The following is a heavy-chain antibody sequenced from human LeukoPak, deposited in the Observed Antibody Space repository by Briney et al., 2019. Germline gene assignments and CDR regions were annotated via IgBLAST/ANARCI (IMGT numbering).Heavy chain of an antibody. D-gene: IGHD2-2*01. CDR1: GFTFTSSA. V-gene: IGHV1-58*02. CDR3: AADGVRYCSSTSCYGYMDV. Sequence: SVKVSRKASGFTFTSSAMQWVRQARGQRPEWIGWIVVGCGNTNYAQKFQERVTITRDMSTSTAYMELSSLRSEDTAVYYCAADGVRYCSSTSCYGYMDVWGKGTTVTVSS. CDR2: IVVGCGNT. J-gene: IGHJ6*03.